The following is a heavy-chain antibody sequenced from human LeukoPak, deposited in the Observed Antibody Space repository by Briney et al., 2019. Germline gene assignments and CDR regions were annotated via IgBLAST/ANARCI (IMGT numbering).Heavy chain of an antibody. CDR1: GGTFSSYA. Sequence: SVKVSCKASGGTFSSYAISWVRQAPGQGLEWMGGIIPIFGTANYAQKFQGRVTITTDESTSTAYMELSSLRSEDTAVYYCARSGAYGDSTGAIDYWGQGTLVTVSS. CDR3: ARSGAYGDSTGAIDY. D-gene: IGHD4-17*01. CDR2: IIPIFGTA. V-gene: IGHV1-69*05. J-gene: IGHJ4*02.